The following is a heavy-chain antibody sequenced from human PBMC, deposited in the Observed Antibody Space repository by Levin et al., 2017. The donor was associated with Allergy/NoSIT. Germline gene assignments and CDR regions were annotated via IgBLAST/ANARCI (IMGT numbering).Heavy chain of an antibody. D-gene: IGHD5-12*01. CDR2: ISGSGGYT. CDR1: GFTFSSYA. Sequence: PGESLKISCAASGFTFSSYAMSWVRQAPGKGLEWVSAISGSGGYTYYADSVKGRFTISRDNSNNTLYLQMNSLRAEETAVYYCEKDGSGYDSWGGPFDYWGQGTLVTVSS. J-gene: IGHJ4*02. CDR3: EKDGSGYDSWGGPFDY. V-gene: IGHV3-23*01.